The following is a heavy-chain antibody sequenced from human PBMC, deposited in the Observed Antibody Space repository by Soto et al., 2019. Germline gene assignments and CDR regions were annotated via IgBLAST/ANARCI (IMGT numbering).Heavy chain of an antibody. CDR2: ISSSSSYI. Sequence: KTGGSLRLSCAASGFTFSGYIMNWVRQAPGKGLEWVSSISSSSSYIHYPDSVKGRFTISRDNAKNSVYLQMSSLRAEDTAVYYCVTRLTLWYWGQGTLVTVSS. V-gene: IGHV3-21*01. J-gene: IGHJ4*02. CDR3: VTRLTLWY. D-gene: IGHD2-21*01. CDR1: GFTFSGYI.